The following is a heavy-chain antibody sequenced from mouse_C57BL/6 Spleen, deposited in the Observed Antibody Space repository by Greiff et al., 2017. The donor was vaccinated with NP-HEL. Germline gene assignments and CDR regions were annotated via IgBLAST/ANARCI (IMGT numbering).Heavy chain of an antibody. CDR3: ARGHYGYEGGYFDY. CDR2: INPGSGGT. J-gene: IGHJ2*01. V-gene: IGHV1-54*01. Sequence: QVQLQQAGAELVRPGTSVKVSCKASGYAFTNYLIEWVKQRPGQGLEWIGVINPGSGGTNYNEKFKGKATLTADKSSSTAYMQLSSLTSEDSAVYFCARGHYGYEGGYFDYWGQGTTLTVSS. CDR1: GYAFTNYL. D-gene: IGHD2-2*01.